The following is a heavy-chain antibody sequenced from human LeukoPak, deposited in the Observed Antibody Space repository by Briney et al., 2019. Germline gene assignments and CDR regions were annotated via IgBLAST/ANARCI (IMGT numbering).Heavy chain of an antibody. Sequence: SETLSLTCTVSGGSISSSSYYWGWIRQPPGKGLEWIGSIYYSGSTYYNPSLKSRVTISVDTSKNQFSLKLSSVTAADTAVYYCARVIPIDPWGQGTLVTVSS. CDR2: IYYSGST. CDR1: GGSISSSSYY. V-gene: IGHV4-39*01. J-gene: IGHJ5*02. D-gene: IGHD2-2*01. CDR3: ARVIPIDP.